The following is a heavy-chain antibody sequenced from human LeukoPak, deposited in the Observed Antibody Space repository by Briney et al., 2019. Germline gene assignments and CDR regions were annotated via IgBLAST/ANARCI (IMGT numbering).Heavy chain of an antibody. Sequence: GASVKVSCKAYGYSFTGYHIHWVRQAPGQGLEWMGWINPYSGGTNYAQKFQGRVTLTRDTSITTAYMDLSRLTSADTAMYYCAREGCATDSCHVIGDDNWFDPWGQGTLVTVSS. CDR2: INPYSGGT. V-gene: IGHV1-2*02. CDR3: AREGCATDSCHVIGDDNWFDP. D-gene: IGHD2-15*01. J-gene: IGHJ5*02. CDR1: GYSFTGYH.